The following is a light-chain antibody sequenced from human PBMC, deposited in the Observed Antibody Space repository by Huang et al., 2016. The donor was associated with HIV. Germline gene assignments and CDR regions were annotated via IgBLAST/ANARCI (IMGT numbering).Light chain of an antibody. CDR3: QQSYGTPRT. Sequence: DIQMTQSPSSLSASVGDRVTISCRARHTIRTYLNWYQHKLGKAPKLLIYDASTSQSGVPSRFSGGGSGTDFTLTISSLQPYDVATYYCQQSYGTPRTFGQGTRVEIK. V-gene: IGKV1-39*01. J-gene: IGKJ1*01. CDR2: DAS. CDR1: HTIRTY.